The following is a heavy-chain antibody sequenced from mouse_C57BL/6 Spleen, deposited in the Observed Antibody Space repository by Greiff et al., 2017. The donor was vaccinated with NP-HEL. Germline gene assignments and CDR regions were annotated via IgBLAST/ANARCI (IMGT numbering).Heavy chain of an antibody. Sequence: VQLQQSGAELVRPGSSVKLSCKASGYTFTSYWMHWVKQRPIQGLEWIGNIDPSDSETHYNQKFKDKATLTVDKSSSTAYMQLSSLTSEDSAVYYCARRDAGDASFAYWGQGTMVTVSA. V-gene: IGHV1-52*01. J-gene: IGHJ3*01. CDR2: IDPSDSET. D-gene: IGHD2-13*01. CDR3: ARRDAGDASFAY. CDR1: GYTFTSYW.